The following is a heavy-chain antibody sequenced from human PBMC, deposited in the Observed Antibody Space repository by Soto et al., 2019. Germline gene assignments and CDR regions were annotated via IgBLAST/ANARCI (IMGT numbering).Heavy chain of an antibody. D-gene: IGHD6-6*01. J-gene: IGHJ3*02. V-gene: IGHV4-34*01. CDR2: INHSGST. Sequence: SETLSLTCAVYGGSFSGYYWSWIRQPPGKGLEWIGEINHSGSTNYNPSLKSRVTISVDTSKNQFSLKLSSVTAADTAVYYCARGSEYSSSSGHAFDIWGQGTMVTVSS. CDR3: ARGSEYSSSSGHAFDI. CDR1: GGSFSGYY.